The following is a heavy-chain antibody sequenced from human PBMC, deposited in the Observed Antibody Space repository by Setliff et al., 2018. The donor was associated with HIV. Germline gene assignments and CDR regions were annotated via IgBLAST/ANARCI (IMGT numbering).Heavy chain of an antibody. CDR3: ARHVSGSYHSPFQH. CDR1: GGSISSYY. J-gene: IGHJ1*01. V-gene: IGHV4-59*08. CDR2: MYCSGST. D-gene: IGHD1-26*01. Sequence: SETLSLTCTVSGGSISSYYWSWIRQPPGKGLEWMGYMYCSGSTNYNPSLKSRVTISGDTSKNQFSLKLTSVTAADTAVYYCARHVSGSYHSPFQHWGQGALVTVSS.